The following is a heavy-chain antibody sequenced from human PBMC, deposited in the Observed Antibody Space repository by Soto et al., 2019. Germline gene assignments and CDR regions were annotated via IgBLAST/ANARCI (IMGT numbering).Heavy chain of an antibody. D-gene: IGHD3-22*01. Sequence: QVQLVQSGAEVKRPGASVKVSCKASGYTFTGYDINRVRQATGQGPEWMGWMNPKSGNTGYAQKFQGRVTMTRNTCISKAYMELSSLRSEDTAVYYCARGGCYYDSSGQVYFDYWGQGTLVAVSS. J-gene: IGHJ4*02. V-gene: IGHV1-8*01. CDR2: MNPKSGNT. CDR1: GYTFTGYD. CDR3: ARGGCYYDSSGQVYFDY.